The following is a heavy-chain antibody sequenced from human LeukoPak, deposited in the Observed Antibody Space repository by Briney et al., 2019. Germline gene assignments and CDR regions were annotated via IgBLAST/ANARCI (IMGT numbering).Heavy chain of an antibody. CDR3: AKDVFHWAFDI. D-gene: IGHD1-1*01. V-gene: IGHV3-23*01. J-gene: IGHJ3*02. CDR2: ISGGGGSDT. CDR1: GFTFSNYG. Sequence: GGTLRLSCTASGFTFSNYGMNWVRQAPGKGLEWVSVISGGGGSDTKYTDSVMGRFTLSRDLSKNTLYLQMNSLRAEDTAVYFCAKDVFHWAFDIWGQGTMVTVSS.